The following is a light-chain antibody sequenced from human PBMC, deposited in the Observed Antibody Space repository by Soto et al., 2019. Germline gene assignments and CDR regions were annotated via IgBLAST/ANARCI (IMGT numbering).Light chain of an antibody. Sequence: DIQMTQSPSTLSASVGDRVTITCRASQSISTWLAWYQQKPGKAPKVLISKASSLESGVPSRFSGTGSGTEFTLTIDRLQPDDFATYYCQQYHTSSITFGQGTRLEIK. V-gene: IGKV1-5*03. CDR1: QSISTW. CDR2: KAS. J-gene: IGKJ5*01. CDR3: QQYHTSSIT.